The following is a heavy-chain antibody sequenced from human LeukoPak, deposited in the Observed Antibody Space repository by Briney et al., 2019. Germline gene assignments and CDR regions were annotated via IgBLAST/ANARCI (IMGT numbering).Heavy chain of an antibody. CDR3: ARLPPYCGGDCYSGALDI. CDR1: GYSISSGYY. V-gene: IGHV4-38-2*01. Sequence: SETLSLACAVSGYSISSGYYWGWIRQPPGKGLEWIGSIYHSGSTYYNPSLKSRVTISVDTSKNQFSLKLSSVTAADTAVYYCARLPPYCGGDCYSGALDIWGQGTMVTVSS. J-gene: IGHJ3*02. CDR2: IYHSGST. D-gene: IGHD2-21*01.